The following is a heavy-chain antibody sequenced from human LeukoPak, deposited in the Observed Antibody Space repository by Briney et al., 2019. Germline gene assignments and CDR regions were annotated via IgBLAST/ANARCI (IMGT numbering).Heavy chain of an antibody. V-gene: IGHV4-34*01. Sequence: SETLSLTCAVYGGSFSGYYWSWIRQPPGKGLEWIGEINHSGSTNYNPSLKSRVTISVDTSKNQFSLKLSSVTAADTAVYYCARLHSSVYPPYYFDYWGQGTLVTVSS. CDR1: GGSFSGYY. J-gene: IGHJ4*02. CDR2: INHSGST. CDR3: ARLHSSVYPPYYFDY. D-gene: IGHD3-22*01.